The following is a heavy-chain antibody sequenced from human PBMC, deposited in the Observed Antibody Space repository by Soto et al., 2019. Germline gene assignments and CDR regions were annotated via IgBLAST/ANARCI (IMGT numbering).Heavy chain of an antibody. CDR2: IKPDGSEQ. CDR1: GFTFSGSW. D-gene: IGHD6-13*01. V-gene: IGHV3-7*05. CDR3: AREIFSGYSNDY. J-gene: IGHJ4*02. Sequence: EVQLVESGGGLVQPGGSLRLSCAASGFTFSGSWMTWVRQAPGKGLEWVANIKPDGSEQYYVDSVKGRFTISRDNAKNSLYLQMSSLSAEDTAVYFCAREIFSGYSNDYWGQGTLVTVS.